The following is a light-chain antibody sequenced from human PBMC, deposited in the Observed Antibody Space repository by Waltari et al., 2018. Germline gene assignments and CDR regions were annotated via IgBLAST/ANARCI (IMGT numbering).Light chain of an antibody. V-gene: IGLV2-14*01. J-gene: IGLJ2*01. CDR2: EVS. Sequence: CTGTSSDVGGYNYVSWYQQHPGKAPKLMIYEVSNRPSGVSNRFSGSKSGNTASLTISGLQAEDEADYYCSSYTSSSTLVFGGGTKLTVL. CDR1: SSDVGGYNY. CDR3: SSYTSSSTLV.